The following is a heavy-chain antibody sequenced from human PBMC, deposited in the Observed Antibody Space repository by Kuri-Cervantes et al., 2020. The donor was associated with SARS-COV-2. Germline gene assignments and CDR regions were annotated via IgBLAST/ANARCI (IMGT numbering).Heavy chain of an antibody. D-gene: IGHD1-1*01. Sequence: SVKVSCKASGGTFSSYAISWVRQAPGQGLEWMGGIIPIFGTANYAQKFQGRVTITTDESTSTAYMELRSLRSDDTAVYYCARGRFNWNDGSYYFDYWGQGTLVTVSS. CDR2: IIPIFGTA. J-gene: IGHJ4*02. CDR3: ARGRFNWNDGSYYFDY. CDR1: GGTFSSYA. V-gene: IGHV1-69*05.